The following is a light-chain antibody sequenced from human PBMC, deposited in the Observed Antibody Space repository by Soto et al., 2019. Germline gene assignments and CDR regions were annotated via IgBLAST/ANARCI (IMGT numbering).Light chain of an antibody. V-gene: IGLV1-44*01. CDR1: TSNIGRYS. CDR2: SDD. J-gene: IGLJ3*02. Sequence: QSALTQPPSLSGTPGQRVTISCSGSTSNIGRYSVNWYQHFPGTAPKILIYSDDERPSGVPDRFSGSKSGTSASLAISGLQSEDEAECYCSAWDDNLNGPLFGGGTQLTVL. CDR3: SAWDDNLNGPL.